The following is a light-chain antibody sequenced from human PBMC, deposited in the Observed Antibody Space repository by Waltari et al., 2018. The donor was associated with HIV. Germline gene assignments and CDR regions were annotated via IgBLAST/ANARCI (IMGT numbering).Light chain of an antibody. CDR2: IHN. CDR1: TSNIGQNT. CDR3: AAWDDSLNAVV. J-gene: IGLJ2*01. V-gene: IGLV1-44*01. Sequence: QSVLTQPPSASGTPGQGVTISCSGSTSNIGQNTVNWYQQFPGTAPKLLIYIHNQRPSGVPDRFSGSKSGTSASLAITGLQSEDDTDYYCAAWDDSLNAVVFGGGTKLTVL.